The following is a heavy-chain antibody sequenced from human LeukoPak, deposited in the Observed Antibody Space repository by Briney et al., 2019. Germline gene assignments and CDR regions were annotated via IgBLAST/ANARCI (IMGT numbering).Heavy chain of an antibody. Sequence: GGSLRLSCAASGITFSSYAMSWVRQAPGKGLESVSAISNSGGNTYYADSVKGQFTISRDNSKNTLYLQMNSLRAEDTAVYYCAKDRENYYESSGPIGSRYFDYWGQGTLVTVSS. J-gene: IGHJ4*02. CDR1: GITFSSYA. CDR3: AKDRENYYESSGPIGSRYFDY. D-gene: IGHD3-22*01. V-gene: IGHV3-23*01. CDR2: ISNSGGNT.